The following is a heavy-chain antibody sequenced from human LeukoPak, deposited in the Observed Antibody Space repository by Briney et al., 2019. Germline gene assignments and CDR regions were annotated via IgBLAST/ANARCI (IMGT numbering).Heavy chain of an antibody. J-gene: IGHJ6*03. V-gene: IGHV1-69*05. D-gene: IGHD6-13*01. CDR3: ASSAGSSWSRHYYYYMDV. CDR2: IIPIFGTA. Sequence: SVKVSCKASGGTFSSYAISWVRQAPGQGLEWMGGIIPIFGTANYAQKFQGRVTITTDESTSTAYMELSSLRSEDTAVYYCASSAGSSWSRHYYYYMDVWGKGTTVTVSS. CDR1: GGTFSSYA.